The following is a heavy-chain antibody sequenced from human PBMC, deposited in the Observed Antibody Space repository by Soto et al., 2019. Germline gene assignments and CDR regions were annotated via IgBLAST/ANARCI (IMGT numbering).Heavy chain of an antibody. CDR1: GFTFSSYG. Sequence: QVQLVESGGGVVQPGRSLRLSCAASGFTFSSYGMHWVRQAPGKGLEWVAVIWYDGSNKYYADSVKGRFTISRDNSKNTLYLQMNSLRAEDTAVYYCARGPGGRSSYNCYGMDVWGQGTTVTVSS. J-gene: IGHJ6*02. V-gene: IGHV3-33*01. D-gene: IGHD3-10*01. CDR3: ARGPGGRSSYNCYGMDV. CDR2: IWYDGSNK.